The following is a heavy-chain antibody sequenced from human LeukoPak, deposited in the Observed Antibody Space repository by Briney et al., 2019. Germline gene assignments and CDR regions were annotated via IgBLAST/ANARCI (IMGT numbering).Heavy chain of an antibody. Sequence: ASVKVSCQASGYTFTSYGISWVRQAPGQGLEWMGWISAYNGNTNYAQKLQGRVTMTTDTSTSTAYMELRSLRSDDTAVYYCAREVTSYGSGSYTLYYFDYWGQGTLVTVSS. D-gene: IGHD3-10*01. J-gene: IGHJ4*02. CDR2: ISAYNGNT. V-gene: IGHV1-18*01. CDR1: GYTFTSYG. CDR3: AREVTSYGSGSYTLYYFDY.